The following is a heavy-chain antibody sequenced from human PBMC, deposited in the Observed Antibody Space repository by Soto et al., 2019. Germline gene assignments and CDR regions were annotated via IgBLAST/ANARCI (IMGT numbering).Heavy chain of an antibody. CDR3: AKEGGKWQLGRLYYFDY. CDR1: GFTFSSYA. V-gene: IGHV3-23*01. D-gene: IGHD6-6*01. J-gene: IGHJ4*02. Sequence: WGSIGLSCAASGFTFSSYAMSWVRQAPGKGLEWVSAISGSGGSTYYADSVKGRFTISRDNSKNTLYLQMNSLRAEDTAVYYCAKEGGKWQLGRLYYFDYWGQGTLVTVSS. CDR2: ISGSGGST.